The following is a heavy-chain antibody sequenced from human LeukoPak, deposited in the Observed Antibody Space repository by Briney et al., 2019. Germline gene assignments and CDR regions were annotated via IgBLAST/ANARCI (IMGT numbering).Heavy chain of an antibody. J-gene: IGHJ4*02. D-gene: IGHD3-10*01. Sequence: ASVKVSCKASGYTFTSYAMNWVRQAPGQGLEWMGWINTNTGNPTYAQGFTGRFVFSLDTSVSTAYLQISSLKAEDTAAYYCARDLANLNYGYGVSIDYWGQGTLVTVSS. V-gene: IGHV7-4-1*02. CDR3: ARDLANLNYGYGVSIDY. CDR2: INTNTGNP. CDR1: GYTFTSYA.